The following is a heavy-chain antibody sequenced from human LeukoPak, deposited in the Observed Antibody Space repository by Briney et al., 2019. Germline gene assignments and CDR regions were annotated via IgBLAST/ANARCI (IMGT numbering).Heavy chain of an antibody. V-gene: IGHV4-34*01. Sequence: PSETLSLTCAVYGGSFSGYYWSWIRQPPGKGLEWVGEINHSGSTNYNPSLKSRVTISVDTSKNQFSLKLSSVTAADTAVYYCAREGGPWGIAAAGIIGWGQGTLVTVSS. D-gene: IGHD6-13*01. CDR3: AREGGPWGIAAAGIIG. CDR1: GGSFSGYY. J-gene: IGHJ4*02. CDR2: INHSGST.